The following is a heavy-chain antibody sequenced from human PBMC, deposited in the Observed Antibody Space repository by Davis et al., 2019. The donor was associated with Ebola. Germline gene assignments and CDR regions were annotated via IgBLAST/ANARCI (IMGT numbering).Heavy chain of an antibody. J-gene: IGHJ5*02. D-gene: IGHD6-19*01. CDR1: GGSFSGYY. CDR3: ARELAVAGTNWFDP. V-gene: IGHV4-34*01. CDR2: INHSGST. Sequence: PSETLSLTCAVYGGSFSGYYWSWIRQPPGKGLEWIGEINHSGSTNYNPSLKSRVTISVDTSKNQFSLKLSSVTAADTAVYYCARELAVAGTNWFDPWGQGTLVTVSS.